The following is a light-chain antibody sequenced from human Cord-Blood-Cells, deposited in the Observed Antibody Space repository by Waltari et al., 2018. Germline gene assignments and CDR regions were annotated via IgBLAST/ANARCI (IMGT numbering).Light chain of an antibody. V-gene: IGLV2-23*01. Sequence: QSSLTQPASVSGSPGTSITISSPGTSSDVGSYTLVSWYQQHPGKAPKLMIYEGSKRPSGVSNRFSGSKSGNTASLTISGLQAEDEADYYCCSYEGSNVVFGGGTKLTVL. CDR3: CSYEGSNVV. CDR1: SSDVGSYTL. J-gene: IGLJ2*01. CDR2: EGS.